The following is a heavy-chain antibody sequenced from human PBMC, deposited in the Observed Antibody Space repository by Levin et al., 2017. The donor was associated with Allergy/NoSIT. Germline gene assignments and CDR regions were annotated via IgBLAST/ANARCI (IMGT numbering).Heavy chain of an antibody. D-gene: IGHD3-10*01. J-gene: IGHJ3*02. Sequence: SETLSLTCTVSGGSISSSSYYWGWIRQPPGKGLEWIGSIYYSGSTYYNPSLKSRVTISVDTSKNQFSLKLSSVTAADTAVYYCASPLLLWFGELWEDAFDIWGQGTMVTVSS. CDR1: GGSISSSSYY. CDR3: ASPLLLWFGELWEDAFDI. CDR2: IYYSGST. V-gene: IGHV4-39*01.